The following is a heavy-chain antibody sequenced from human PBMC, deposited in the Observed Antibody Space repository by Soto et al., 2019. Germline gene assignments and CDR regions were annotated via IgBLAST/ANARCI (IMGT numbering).Heavy chain of an antibody. D-gene: IGHD4-17*01. CDR3: ATNYGDYVEAFDI. V-gene: IGHV1-24*01. CDR2: FDPEDGET. J-gene: IGHJ3*02. CDR1: GYTLTELS. Sequence: ASVKVSCKVSGYTLTELSMHWVRQAPGKGLEWMGGFDPEDGETIYTQKFQGRVTMTEDTSTDTAYMELSSLRSEDTAVYYCATNYGDYVEAFDIWGQGTMVTVSS.